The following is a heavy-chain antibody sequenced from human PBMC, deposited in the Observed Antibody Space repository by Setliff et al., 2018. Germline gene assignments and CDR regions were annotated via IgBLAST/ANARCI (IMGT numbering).Heavy chain of an antibody. CDR2: IFYNGAT. Sequence: PSETLSLTCSVSVVSFKSHYWSWIRQSPGKGLEWIGYIFYNGATDYNPSFKSRVTMSVDASQNQFSLKLSSVTAADTAVYYCARHSSRPYWGQGTLVTVSS. J-gene: IGHJ4*02. CDR1: VVSFKSHY. CDR3: ARHSSRPY. V-gene: IGHV4-59*08.